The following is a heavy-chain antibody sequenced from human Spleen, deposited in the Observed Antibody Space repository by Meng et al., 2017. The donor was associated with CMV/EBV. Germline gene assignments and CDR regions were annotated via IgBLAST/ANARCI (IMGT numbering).Heavy chain of an antibody. CDR2: VSAYNGNT. CDR3: ARGRAYYYDSSGPNWFDP. CDR1: YTCNKYG. J-gene: IGHJ5*02. V-gene: IGHV1-18*01. Sequence: YTCNKYGISWVRQAPGQGLEWMGWVSAYNGNTNYEQKLQGRVTMTTDTSTSTAYMELRSLRSDDTAVYYCARGRAYYYDSSGPNWFDPWGQGTLVTVSS. D-gene: IGHD3-22*01.